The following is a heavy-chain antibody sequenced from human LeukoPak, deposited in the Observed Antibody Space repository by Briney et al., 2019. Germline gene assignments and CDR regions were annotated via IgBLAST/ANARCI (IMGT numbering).Heavy chain of an antibody. D-gene: IGHD6-13*01. CDR3: AKDRASSWSLDY. CDR2: ISYDANTK. Sequence: GGSQRLSCAASGFTFSSAGMHWVRQAPGKGLEWLTFISYDANTKYYSDSVRGRFTVSRDNSKNTMYLQMNSLRPEDTAMYYCAKDRASSWSLDYWGQGNLVTVSS. CDR1: GFTFSSAG. J-gene: IGHJ4*02. V-gene: IGHV3-30*18.